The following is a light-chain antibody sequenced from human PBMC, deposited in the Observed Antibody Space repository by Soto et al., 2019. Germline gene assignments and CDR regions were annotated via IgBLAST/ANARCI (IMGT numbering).Light chain of an antibody. CDR3: QSYDSGLRGTS. J-gene: IGLJ2*01. Sequence: QSVLTQPPSVSGAPGQRVTISCTGSSSNTGAGYDVHWYQQFPGTAPKLLIYSNSNRPSGVPDRFSGSKSGTSASLAITGIQAEDEADYYGQSYDSGLRGTSFGGGTKVTVL. V-gene: IGLV1-40*01. CDR2: SNS. CDR1: SSNTGAGYD.